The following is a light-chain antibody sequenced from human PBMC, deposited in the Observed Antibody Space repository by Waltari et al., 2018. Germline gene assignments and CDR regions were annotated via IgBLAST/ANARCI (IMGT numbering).Light chain of an antibody. J-gene: IGKJ5*01. CDR2: DAV. CDR1: QSVSSH. Sequence: EIVLTQSPATLSLSPGERATLSCRASQSVSSHLAWYQQKPGQAPRLLIYDAVNRATGIPARFSGSGSGTDFTLTISSLEPEDFAVYYCQQRSNWITFGQGTRLEIK. CDR3: QQRSNWIT. V-gene: IGKV3-11*01.